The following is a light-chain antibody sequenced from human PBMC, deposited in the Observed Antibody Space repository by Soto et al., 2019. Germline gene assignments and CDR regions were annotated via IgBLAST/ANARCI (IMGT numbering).Light chain of an antibody. CDR1: SSDIGSFNY. CDR2: EVS. Sequence: QCALSQPASVSGSPGQSITISCTGTSSDIGSFNYVSWYQHHPGKAPKRMIYEVSHRPSGISNRFSGSKSGHTAFLTISGLQAEDEADYYCSSYTSITTFYVFGTGTKVTVL. J-gene: IGLJ1*01. V-gene: IGLV2-14*01. CDR3: SSYTSITTFYV.